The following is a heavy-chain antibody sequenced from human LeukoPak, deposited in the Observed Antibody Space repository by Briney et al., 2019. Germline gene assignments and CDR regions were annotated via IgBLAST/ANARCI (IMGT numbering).Heavy chain of an antibody. D-gene: IGHD3-22*01. J-gene: IGHJ6*03. CDR1: GGSISSYY. CDR2: IYTSGST. V-gene: IGHV4-4*07. Sequence: PSETLSLTCTVSGGSISSYYWSWIRQPAGKRLEWIGRIYTSGSTNYNPSLKSRVTMSVDTSKNQFSLKLSSVTAADTAVYYCARESEYYYDSSGYYYAPYYYYYYYMDVWGKGTTVTVSS. CDR3: ARESEYYYDSSGYYYAPYYYYYYYMDV.